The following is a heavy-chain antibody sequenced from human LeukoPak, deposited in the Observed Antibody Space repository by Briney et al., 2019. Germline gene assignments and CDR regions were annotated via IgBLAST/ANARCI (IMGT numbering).Heavy chain of an antibody. Sequence: SETLSLTCNVSGDSISTYHWNWIRKPPGRGLEWIGYMQSTGNSNYNPSLKSRVSISADTSKNRIVLNLSSVTAADTAVYYCARDKRHSYGRYFDHWGQGLLVTVSS. CDR1: GDSISTYH. CDR2: MQSTGNS. V-gene: IGHV4-59*01. J-gene: IGHJ4*02. D-gene: IGHD5-18*01. CDR3: ARDKRHSYGRYFDH.